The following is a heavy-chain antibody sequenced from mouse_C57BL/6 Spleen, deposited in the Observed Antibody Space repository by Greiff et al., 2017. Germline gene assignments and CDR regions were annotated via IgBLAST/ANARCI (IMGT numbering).Heavy chain of an antibody. J-gene: IGHJ3*01. Sequence: VKLQQPGAELVMPGASVKLSCKASGYTFTSYWMHWVKQRPGQGLEWIGEIDPSDSYTNYNQKFKGKSTLTVDKSSSTAYMQLSSLTSEDSAVYYCARSLTGTVVFGDWGQGTLVTVA. CDR1: GYTFTSYW. CDR3: ARSLTGTVVFGD. D-gene: IGHD4-1*01. CDR2: IDPSDSYT. V-gene: IGHV1-69*01.